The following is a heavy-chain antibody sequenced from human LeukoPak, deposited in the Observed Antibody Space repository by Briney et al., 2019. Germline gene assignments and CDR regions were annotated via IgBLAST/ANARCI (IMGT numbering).Heavy chain of an antibody. V-gene: IGHV3-23*01. CDR3: AKGGIAAPIWS. J-gene: IGHJ5*02. D-gene: IGHD6-13*01. CDR2: INGGGGST. CDR1: GFTFGSYA. Sequence: GGSLRLSCAASGFTFGSYAMSWVRQAPGKGLEWVSAINGGGGSTYYADSVKGRFTVSRDNSKNTLNLQMNSLRAEDTAVYYCAKGGIAAPIWSWGQGTLVTVSS.